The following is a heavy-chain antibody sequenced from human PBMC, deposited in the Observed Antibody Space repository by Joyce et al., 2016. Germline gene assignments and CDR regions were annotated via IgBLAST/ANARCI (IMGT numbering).Heavy chain of an antibody. CDR3: ARGAMVRGVDVDY. CDR1: GFTFSSFG. Sequence: QVQLVESGGGVVQPGRSLRLSCVASGFTFSSFGVHWVGRAPGKGLKWVAVIWYDGYKKYYADSVKGRFTISRDNAKNSLYLQMNSLRVEDTAVYYCARGAMVRGVDVDYWGQGTLVTVSS. V-gene: IGHV3-33*04. D-gene: IGHD3-10*01. J-gene: IGHJ4*02. CDR2: IWYDGYKK.